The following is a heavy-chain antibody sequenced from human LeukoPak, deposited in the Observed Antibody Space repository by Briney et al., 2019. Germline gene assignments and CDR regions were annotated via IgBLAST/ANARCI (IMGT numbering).Heavy chain of an antibody. CDR2: IIPIFGTA. CDR1: GGTFSSYA. J-gene: IGHJ3*02. D-gene: IGHD2-2*01. Sequence: SVKVSCKASGGTFSSYAISWVRQAPGQGLEWMGGIIPIFGTANYAQKFQGRVTITADESTSTAYMELSSLRSEDTAVYYCAISSTIALDAFDIWGQGTMVTVSS. V-gene: IGHV1-69*01. CDR3: AISSTIALDAFDI.